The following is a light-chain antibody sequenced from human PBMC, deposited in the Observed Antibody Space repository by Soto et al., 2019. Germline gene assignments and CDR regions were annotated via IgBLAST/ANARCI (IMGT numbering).Light chain of an antibody. J-gene: IGKJ1*01. CDR1: QGISNY. CDR3: QKYISAPHT. V-gene: IGKV1-27*01. Sequence: DIQMTQSPSSVSASVGDRVTITCRASQGISNYVAWYQQKPGKVPKLLIYAASTLQSGVASRFSGSGSGTDFTLTISSLQPEDVATYYCQKYISAPHTFGEGTKMDFK. CDR2: AAS.